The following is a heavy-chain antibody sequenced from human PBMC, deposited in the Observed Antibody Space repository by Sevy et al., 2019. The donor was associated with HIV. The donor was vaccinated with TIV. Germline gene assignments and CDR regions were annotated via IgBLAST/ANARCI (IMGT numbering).Heavy chain of an antibody. CDR3: AKEEEGMNYYDSGGLDY. D-gene: IGHD3-22*01. J-gene: IGHJ4*02. CDR1: GFTVSDYG. V-gene: IGHV3-33*03. Sequence: GGSLRLSCSASGFTVSDYGMHWVRQAPGKGLEWVAGIWYDGSKSQYAESVKGRFSISRDNSKNMVFLQMSSLRAEDTAVYYCAKEEEGMNYYDSGGLDYWGQGTLVTVSS. CDR2: IWYDGSKS.